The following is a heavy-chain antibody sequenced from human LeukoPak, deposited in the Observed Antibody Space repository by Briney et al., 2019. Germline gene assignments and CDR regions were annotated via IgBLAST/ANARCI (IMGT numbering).Heavy chain of an antibody. J-gene: IGHJ4*02. Sequence: GGSLRLSCAASGFTFSSYGMHWVRQAPGKGLEWVAIISYDGSNKYYADSVKGRFTISRDNSKNTLYLQMNSLRAEDTAVYYCAEDPSIVVAGNYCDYWGQGTLVTVSS. CDR1: GFTFSSYG. CDR2: ISYDGSNK. D-gene: IGHD6-19*01. V-gene: IGHV3-30*18. CDR3: AEDPSIVVAGNYCDY.